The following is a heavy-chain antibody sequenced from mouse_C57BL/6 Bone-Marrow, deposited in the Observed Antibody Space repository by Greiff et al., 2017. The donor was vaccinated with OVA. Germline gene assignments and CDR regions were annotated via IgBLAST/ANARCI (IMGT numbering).Heavy chain of an antibody. Sequence: VQLQQSGAELVRPGASVKLSCTASGFNIKDDYMHWVKQRPEQGLEWIGWIDPENGDTEYASKFQGKATITADTSSNTAYLQLSSLTSEDTAVYYCARLPTYDGYPLGYWGQGTTLTVSS. D-gene: IGHD2-3*01. CDR3: ARLPTYDGYPLGY. J-gene: IGHJ2*01. CDR1: GFNIKDDY. CDR2: IDPENGDT. V-gene: IGHV14-4*01.